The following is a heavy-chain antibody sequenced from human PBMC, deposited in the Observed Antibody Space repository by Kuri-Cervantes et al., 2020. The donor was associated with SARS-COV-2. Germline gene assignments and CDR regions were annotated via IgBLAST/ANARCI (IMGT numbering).Heavy chain of an antibody. D-gene: IGHD6-6*01. CDR2: IYFSGST. J-gene: IGHJ6*02. CDR1: GGSISSYY. V-gene: IGHV4-59*01. CDR3: ARGRGAARPDWYYYYGMDV. Sequence: GSLRLSCTVSGGSISSYYWSWLRQPPGGGMEWIGYIYFSGSTNSNPTLKGRVTISVDTSKNPFSLKLSSVTAADTAVYYCARGRGAARPDWYYYYGMDVWGQGTTVTVSS.